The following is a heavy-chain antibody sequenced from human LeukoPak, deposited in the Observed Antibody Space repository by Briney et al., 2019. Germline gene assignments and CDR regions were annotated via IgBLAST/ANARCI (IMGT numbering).Heavy chain of an antibody. Sequence: GGSLRLSCAASGFTFSSYDMHWVRQAPGKGLEWVAFIRYDGSNKYNADSVKGRFTISRDNSKSTLSLQMNSLRAEDTAIYYCATYRQVLLPFESWGQGTLVTVSS. CDR1: GFTFSSYD. D-gene: IGHD2-8*02. J-gene: IGHJ4*02. CDR2: IRYDGSNK. CDR3: ATYRQVLLPFES. V-gene: IGHV3-30*02.